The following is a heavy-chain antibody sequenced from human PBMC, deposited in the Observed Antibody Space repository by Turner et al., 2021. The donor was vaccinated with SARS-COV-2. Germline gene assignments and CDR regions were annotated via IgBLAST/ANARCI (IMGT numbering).Heavy chain of an antibody. CDR1: GFTVSSNY. CDR2: IYSGGST. D-gene: IGHD4-17*01. J-gene: IGHJ6*02. CDR3: TTGLPAYGDYVDYYYYGMDV. Sequence: EVQLVESGGGLIQPGGSLRLSCAASGFTVSSNYMTWVRQAPGKGLEWVSVIYSGGSTYYADSVKGRFTISRDNSKNTLYLQMNSLRAEDTAVYYCTTGLPAYGDYVDYYYYGMDVWGQGTTVTVSS. V-gene: IGHV3-53*01.